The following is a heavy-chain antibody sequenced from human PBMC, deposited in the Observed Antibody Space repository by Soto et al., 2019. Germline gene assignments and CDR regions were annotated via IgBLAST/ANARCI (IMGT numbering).Heavy chain of an antibody. CDR2: MNPNSGNT. J-gene: IGHJ6*04. D-gene: IGHD6-19*01. V-gene: IGHV1-2*02. CDR1: GYTFVASY. Sequence: ASVKVSCKASGYTFVASYVHWLRQTPGRGFEWMGWMNPNSGNTDYAQKFQGRVTMTRNTSISTAYMELRSLRSDDTAAYYCAREGLSAVAKPRGMDVWGKGTTVTVSS. CDR3: AREGLSAVAKPRGMDV.